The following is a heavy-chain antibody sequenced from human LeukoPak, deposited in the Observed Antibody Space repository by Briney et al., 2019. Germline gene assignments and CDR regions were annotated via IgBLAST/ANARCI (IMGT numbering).Heavy chain of an antibody. D-gene: IGHD1-14*01. CDR3: ARDITGSFDY. Sequence: PSETLSLTCTVSGYSISSGHYWAWIRQPPGKGLEWIGSIYYSGSTYYNPSLKSRVTISVDTSKNQFSLKLSSVTAADTAVYYCARDITGSFDYWGQGNLVTVSS. J-gene: IGHJ4*02. V-gene: IGHV4-38-2*02. CDR1: GYSISSGHY. CDR2: IYYSGST.